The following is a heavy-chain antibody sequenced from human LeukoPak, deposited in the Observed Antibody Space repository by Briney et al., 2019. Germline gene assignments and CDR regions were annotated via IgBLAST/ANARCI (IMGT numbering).Heavy chain of an antibody. Sequence: GGSLRLSCAASGFTFSSYAMSWVGQAPGKGLEWVSAISGSGGSTYYAVSVKGRFTISRDNSKNTLYLQMNSLRAEDTAVYYCAKGSPNIVVVAAAYWGQGTLVTVSS. J-gene: IGHJ4*02. V-gene: IGHV3-23*01. CDR1: GFTFSSYA. CDR2: ISGSGGST. D-gene: IGHD2-2*01. CDR3: AKGSPNIVVVAAAY.